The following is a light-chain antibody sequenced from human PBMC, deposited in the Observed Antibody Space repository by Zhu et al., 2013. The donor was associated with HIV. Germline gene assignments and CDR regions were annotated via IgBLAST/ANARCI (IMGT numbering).Light chain of an antibody. Sequence: DIQMTQSPSSLSASVGDRVTITCRASQGISSYLAWYQQKPGKPPKLLVYAASTTQSGVPSRFGGRGSGTEFTLTISSLQPDDFATYYCQQYNSYQYTFGQGTKVEIK. CDR3: QQYNSYQYT. CDR1: QGISSY. J-gene: IGKJ2*01. CDR2: AAS. V-gene: IGKV1-9*01.